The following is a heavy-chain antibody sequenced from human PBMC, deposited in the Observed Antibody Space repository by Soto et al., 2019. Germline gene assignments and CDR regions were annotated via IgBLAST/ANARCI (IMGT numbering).Heavy chain of an antibody. V-gene: IGHV3-48*01. Sequence: EVQLVESGGGLVQPGGSLRLSCAASGFTFSSYSMNWVRQAPGKGLEWVSYISSSSSTIYYADSVKGRFTISRDNAKNSLYLQMNSLRAEDTGVYYCASPSSYGSGSYFAPLDYWGQGTLVTVSS. J-gene: IGHJ4*02. CDR3: ASPSSYGSGSYFAPLDY. D-gene: IGHD3-10*01. CDR2: ISSSSSTI. CDR1: GFTFSSYS.